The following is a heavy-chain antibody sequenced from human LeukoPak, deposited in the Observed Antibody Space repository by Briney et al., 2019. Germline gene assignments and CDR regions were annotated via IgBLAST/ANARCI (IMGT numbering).Heavy chain of an antibody. CDR1: GFTFSSYG. D-gene: IGHD3-3*01. J-gene: IGHJ4*02. Sequence: GGSLRLSCAASGFTFSSYGMHWVRQAPGKGLEWVAVMAYDGSNKYYADSVKGRFTTSRDNSKNTLYLQINSLRAEDTAVYYCAKVREPYYDGDYFDYWGQGTLVTVSS. CDR2: MAYDGSNK. V-gene: IGHV3-30*18. CDR3: AKVREPYYDGDYFDY.